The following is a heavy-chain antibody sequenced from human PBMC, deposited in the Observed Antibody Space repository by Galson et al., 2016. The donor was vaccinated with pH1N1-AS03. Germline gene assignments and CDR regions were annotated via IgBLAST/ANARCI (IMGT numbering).Heavy chain of an antibody. CDR1: GGSINSYY. D-gene: IGHD2-15*01. J-gene: IGHJ6*02. CDR2: IYYNGDT. V-gene: IGHV4-59*08. CDR3: GRHLRSSYSMDV. Sequence: ETLSLTCTVSGGSINSYYWSWFRQPPGKGLEWIGKIYYNGDTLYNPSPRRRVTISLDTSMTQFSLRLSSVTAAATAVYYCGRHLRSSYSMDVWGQGTTVTVSS.